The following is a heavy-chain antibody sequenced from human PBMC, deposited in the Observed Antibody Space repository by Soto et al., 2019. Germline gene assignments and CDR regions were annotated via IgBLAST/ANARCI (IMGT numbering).Heavy chain of an antibody. CDR2: INPSGGST. V-gene: IGHV1-46*01. Sequence: GASVKVSRKASGYTFTSYYMHWVRQAPGQGLEWMGIINPSGGSTSYAQKFQGRVTMTRDTSTSTVYMELSSLRSEDTAVYYCAREPVDTAMVTAAGPSYYGMDVWGQGSTVIVSS. CDR3: AREPVDTAMVTAAGPSYYGMDV. CDR1: GYTFTSYY. D-gene: IGHD5-18*01. J-gene: IGHJ6*02.